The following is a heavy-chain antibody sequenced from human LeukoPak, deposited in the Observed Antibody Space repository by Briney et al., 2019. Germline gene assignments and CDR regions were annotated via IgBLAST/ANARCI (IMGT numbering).Heavy chain of an antibody. CDR3: AQTSKVGATTWFSTPLYGMDV. CDR1: GVTFSSYA. V-gene: IGHV3-23*01. Sequence: PGGSLRLSCAASGVTFSSYAMSWVRQAPGKGLDWVSAISGSGGSTYYADSVKGRFTISRDNSKNTLYLQMNSLRAEDTAVYYCAQTSKVGATTWFSTPLYGMDVWGQGTTVTVSS. CDR2: ISGSGGST. D-gene: IGHD1-26*01. J-gene: IGHJ6*02.